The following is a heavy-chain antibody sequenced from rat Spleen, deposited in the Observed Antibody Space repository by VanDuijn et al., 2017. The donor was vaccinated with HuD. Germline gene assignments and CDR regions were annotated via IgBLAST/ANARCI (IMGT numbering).Heavy chain of an antibody. Sequence: EVQLVESGGGLVQPGRSLKLSCAASGFTFSDYAMAWVRQSPKKGLEWVATIIYDGSSSYYRDSVKGRFTISRDNAESTLYLQMDSLRSDDTATYYCATWDYGSYWGQGVMVTVSS. J-gene: IGHJ2*01. CDR3: ATWDYGSY. D-gene: IGHD1-3*01. V-gene: IGHV5-17*01. CDR2: IIYDGSSS. CDR1: GFTFSDYA.